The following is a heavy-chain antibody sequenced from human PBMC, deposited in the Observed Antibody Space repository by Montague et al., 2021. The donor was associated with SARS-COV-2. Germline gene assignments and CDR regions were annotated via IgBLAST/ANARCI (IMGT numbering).Heavy chain of an antibody. CDR2: IYDSGST. CDR3: ARRGRKLLPVATTIGGFDV. CDR1: GGSISSNNYY. Sequence: SETLSLTCTVSGGSISSNNYYWDWIRQPPGKGLEWIGSIYDSGSTYYNPSLQSRVTISVDTSQNHFSLKLNSVTAADTAVYYCARRGRKLLPVATTIGGFDVWGQGTMVTVSS. J-gene: IGHJ3*01. D-gene: IGHD5-12*01. V-gene: IGHV4-39*02.